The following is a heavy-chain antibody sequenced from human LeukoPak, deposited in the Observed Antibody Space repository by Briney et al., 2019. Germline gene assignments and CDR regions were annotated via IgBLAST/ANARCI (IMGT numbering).Heavy chain of an antibody. Sequence: GGSLRLSCAASGFTFSSYGMNWVRQAPGKGLEWVSYISPSSSTIYYADSGKGRFTISRDNAKNSLYLQMNSLRAEDTAVYYCASVRDGYNPHYYYYYMDVWGKGTTVTVSS. J-gene: IGHJ6*03. CDR3: ASVRDGYNPHYYYYYMDV. CDR2: ISPSSSTI. V-gene: IGHV3-48*01. CDR1: GFTFSSYG. D-gene: IGHD5-24*01.